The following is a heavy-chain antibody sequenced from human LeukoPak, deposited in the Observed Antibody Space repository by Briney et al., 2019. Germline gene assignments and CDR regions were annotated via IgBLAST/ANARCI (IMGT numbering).Heavy chain of an antibody. J-gene: IGHJ4*02. CDR2: IYYSGST. Sequence: SETLSLTCTVSGGSISSSSYYWGWIRQPPGKGLEWIGSIYYSGSTYYNPSLKSRVTISVDTSKNQFSLKLSSVTAADTAVYYCARGRVGARTLAYWGQGTLVTVSS. D-gene: IGHD1-26*01. V-gene: IGHV4-39*07. CDR1: GGSISSSSYY. CDR3: ARGRVGARTLAY.